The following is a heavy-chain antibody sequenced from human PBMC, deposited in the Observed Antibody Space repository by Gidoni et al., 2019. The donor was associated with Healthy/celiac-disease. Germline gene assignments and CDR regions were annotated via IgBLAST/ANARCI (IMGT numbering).Heavy chain of an antibody. CDR2: IIPSGST. V-gene: IGHV4-34*12. Sequence: QLQLQQWGAGLLKPSEPPSLTCAVYGGSSSRHCWSWARQPPGKGLGWMGEIIPSGSTNYYPALKSQVTISVDTSKNQFSLKLSSVTAADTAVYYCASLPSIAKVTTAPAGWFDPWGQGTLVTVSS. J-gene: IGHJ5*02. CDR3: ASLPSIAKVTTAPAGWFDP. CDR1: GGSSSRHC. D-gene: IGHD2-21*02.